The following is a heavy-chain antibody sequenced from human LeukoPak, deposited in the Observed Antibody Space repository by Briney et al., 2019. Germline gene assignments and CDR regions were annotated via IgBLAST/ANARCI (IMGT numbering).Heavy chain of an antibody. Sequence: PVGSLRLSCAASGFTFSSYAMSWVRQAPGKGLEWVSAISGSGGSTYYADSVKGRFTISRDNSKNTLYLQMNSLRAEDTAVYYCAKDMVQIQLFLGFDYWGQGTLVTVSS. V-gene: IGHV3-23*01. D-gene: IGHD5-18*01. CDR3: AKDMVQIQLFLGFDY. CDR1: GFTFSSYA. J-gene: IGHJ4*02. CDR2: ISGSGGST.